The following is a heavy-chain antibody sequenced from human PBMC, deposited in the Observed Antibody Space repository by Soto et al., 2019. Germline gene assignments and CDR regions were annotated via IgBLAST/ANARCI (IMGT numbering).Heavy chain of an antibody. Sequence: SETLSLTCTVSGGSISSYYWIWIRQPPGKGLEWIGYIYYSGSTNYNPSLKSRVTISVDTSKNQFSLKLSSVTAADTAVYYCARAEWLGDFDYWGQGTLVTVSS. D-gene: IGHD6-19*01. J-gene: IGHJ4*02. CDR1: GGSISSYY. CDR2: IYYSGST. V-gene: IGHV4-59*01. CDR3: ARAEWLGDFDY.